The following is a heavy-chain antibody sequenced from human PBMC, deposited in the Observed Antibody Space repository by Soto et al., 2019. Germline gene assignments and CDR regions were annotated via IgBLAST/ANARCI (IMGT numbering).Heavy chain of an antibody. J-gene: IGHJ4*02. D-gene: IGHD5-18*01. V-gene: IGHV3-33*01. CDR1: GFTFSSYG. CDR3: ARGGYTAMLYFDY. Sequence: ESGGGVVQPGRSLRLSCAASGFTFSSYGMHWVRQAPGKGLEWVAVIWYDGSNKYYADSVKGRFTISRDNSKNTLYLQMNSLRAEDTAVYYCARGGYTAMLYFDYWGQGTLVTVSP. CDR2: IWYDGSNK.